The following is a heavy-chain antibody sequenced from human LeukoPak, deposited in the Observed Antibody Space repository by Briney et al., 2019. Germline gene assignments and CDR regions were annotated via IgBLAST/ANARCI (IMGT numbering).Heavy chain of an antibody. V-gene: IGHV4-59*02. CDR1: GVSVSTSH. J-gene: IGHJ4*02. CDR3: SEGYFEPFDH. CDR2: LSYTGKT. Sequence: SETLSLTCNVSGVSVSTSHWNWIRQRPGKGLEWIGCLSYTGKTDYNPSLKSRVSISLGSSSNHFSLKLTSVTAADTAVYYCSEGYFEPFDHWGQGILVTVSS. D-gene: IGHD2/OR15-2a*01.